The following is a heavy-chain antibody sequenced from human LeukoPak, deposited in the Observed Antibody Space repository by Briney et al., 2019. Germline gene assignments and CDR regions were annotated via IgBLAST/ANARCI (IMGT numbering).Heavy chain of an antibody. D-gene: IGHD3-3*01. V-gene: IGHV4-59*02. CDR1: GDSVSSTY. CDR3: ARGFFGGPFDY. J-gene: IGHJ4*02. CDR2: GHHSERS. Sequence: SETLSLTCSVSGDSVSSTYWSWVRQPPGKGLEWIAYGHHSERSNYNPSLKSRVTISVDTSKNQFSLKLSSVTAADTAVYYCARGFFGGPFDYWGQGTLVTVSS.